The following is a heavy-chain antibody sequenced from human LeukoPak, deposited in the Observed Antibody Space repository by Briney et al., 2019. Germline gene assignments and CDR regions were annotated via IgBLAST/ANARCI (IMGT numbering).Heavy chain of an antibody. CDR3: ARGGDHYYYGMDV. CDR2: IIPIFGTA. J-gene: IGHJ6*02. Sequence: SVKVSCKASGGTFSSYAISWVRQAPGQGLEWMGGIIPIFGTANYAQKFQGRVTITADESTSTAYMELSSLRSGDTAVYYCARGGDHYYYGMDVWGQGTTVTVSS. D-gene: IGHD4-17*01. V-gene: IGHV1-69*13. CDR1: GGTFSSYA.